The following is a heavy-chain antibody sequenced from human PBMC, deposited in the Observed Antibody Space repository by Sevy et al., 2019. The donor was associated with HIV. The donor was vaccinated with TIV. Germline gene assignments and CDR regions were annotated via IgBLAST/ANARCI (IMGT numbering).Heavy chain of an antibody. V-gene: IGHV3-9*01. Sequence: SLRLSCAASNLTFEDYAMHWVRRAPGKGLEWVSGISWNGADIGFAASVKGRFTISRDNAKSSVYLQLNSLTPEDTGVYYCAKGQQLITQSGSYFYYGMNVWGQGTTVTVSS. CDR2: ISWNGADI. D-gene: IGHD6-13*01. CDR3: AKGQQLITQSGSYFYYGMNV. J-gene: IGHJ6*02. CDR1: NLTFEDYA.